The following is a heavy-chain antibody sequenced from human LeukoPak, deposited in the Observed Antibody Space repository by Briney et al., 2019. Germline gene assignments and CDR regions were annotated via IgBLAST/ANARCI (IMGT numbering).Heavy chain of an antibody. Sequence: GGSLRLSCAASGFTFSSYGMHWVRQAPGKGLEWVSAISGSGGSTYYADSVKGRFTISRDNSKNTLYLQMNSLRAEDTAVYYCARETGEGYDPIVVVIRAFDIWGQGTMVTVSS. D-gene: IGHD3-22*01. CDR3: ARETGEGYDPIVVVIRAFDI. CDR1: GFTFSSYG. J-gene: IGHJ3*02. CDR2: ISGSGGST. V-gene: IGHV3-23*01.